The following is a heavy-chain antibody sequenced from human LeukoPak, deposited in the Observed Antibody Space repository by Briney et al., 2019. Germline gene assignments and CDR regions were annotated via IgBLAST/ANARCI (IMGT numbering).Heavy chain of an antibody. CDR1: GFTFSNYA. CDR2: INSDGSST. V-gene: IGHV3-74*01. Sequence: GGSLRLSCAASGFTFSNYAIHWVRQAPGKGLVWVSRINSDGSSTSYADSVKGRFTISRDNAKNTLYLQMNSLRAEDTAVYYCARVGGTSDYWGQGTLVTVSS. J-gene: IGHJ4*02. D-gene: IGHD6-25*01. CDR3: ARVGGTSDY.